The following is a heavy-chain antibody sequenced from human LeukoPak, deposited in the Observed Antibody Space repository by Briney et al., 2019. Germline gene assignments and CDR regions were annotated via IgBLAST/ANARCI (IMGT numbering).Heavy chain of an antibody. CDR3: AKDQAIPGYCRGGSCYTGPN. J-gene: IGHJ4*02. CDR2: ISGSGGST. CDR1: GFTFSSYA. V-gene: IGHV3-23*01. D-gene: IGHD2-15*01. Sequence: GGSLRLSYAASGFTFSSYAMSWVRQAPGKGLEWVSAISGSGGSTYYADSVKGRFTISRDNSKNTLYLQMNSLRAEDTAVYYCAKDQAIPGYCRGGSCYTGPNWGQGTLVTVSS.